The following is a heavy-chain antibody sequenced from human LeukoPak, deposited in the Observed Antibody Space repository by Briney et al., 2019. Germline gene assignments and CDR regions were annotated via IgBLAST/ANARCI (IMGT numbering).Heavy chain of an antibody. J-gene: IGHJ6*02. CDR2: ILPSLGKT. Sequence: SVEVSCKASGDTFTSHSINWVRQAPRHGLEWVGRILPSLGKTYYAQKFQGRVSITADTSTNTAYMELTSLTSEDTDMYYCARTPNWNKHDYSYYGIDVWGQGTTITVSS. D-gene: IGHD1/OR15-1a*01. CDR1: GDTFTSHS. CDR3: ARTPNWNKHDYSYYGIDV. V-gene: IGHV1-69*02.